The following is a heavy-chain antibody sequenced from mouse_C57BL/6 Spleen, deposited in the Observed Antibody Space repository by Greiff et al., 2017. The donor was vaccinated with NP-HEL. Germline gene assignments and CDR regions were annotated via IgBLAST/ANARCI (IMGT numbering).Heavy chain of an antibody. J-gene: IGHJ4*01. CDR3: ASSRNYDYAMDY. CDR2: INPNNGGT. V-gene: IGHV1-26*01. Sequence: EVQLQQSGPELVKPGASVKISCKASGYTFTDYYMNWVKQSHGKSLEWIGDINPNNGGTSYNQKFKGKATLTVDKSSSTAYMELRSLTSEDSAVYYCASSRNYDYAMDYWGQGTSVTVSS. CDR1: GYTFTDYY. D-gene: IGHD2-1*01.